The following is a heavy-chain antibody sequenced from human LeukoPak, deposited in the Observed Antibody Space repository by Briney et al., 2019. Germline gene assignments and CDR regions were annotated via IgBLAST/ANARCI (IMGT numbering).Heavy chain of an antibody. CDR1: GFTFEDYA. CDR2: ISGDGFGT. J-gene: IGHJ6*03. V-gene: IGHV3-43*02. CDR3: TSPLRYYYYYMDV. Sequence: PGGSLGLSCAASGFTFEDYAMHWVRQAPGKGLDWVSLISGDGFGTYYADSVKGRFTISRDNSKNSLYLQMNSLRTEDTALYYCTSPLRYYYYYMDVWGEGTTVTVSS. D-gene: IGHD5/OR15-5a*01.